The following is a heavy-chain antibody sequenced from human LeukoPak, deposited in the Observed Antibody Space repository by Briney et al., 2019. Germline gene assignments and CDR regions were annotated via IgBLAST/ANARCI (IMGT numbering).Heavy chain of an antibody. CDR2: INHSGST. D-gene: IGHD3-10*01. CDR3: ARGPHMVRGVKDAFDI. V-gene: IGHV4-34*01. CDR1: GGSFSGYY. Sequence: PSETLSLTCAVYGGSFSGYYWSWIRQPPGKGLEWIGEINHSGSTNYNPSLKSRVTIPVDTSKNQFSLKLSSVTAADTAVYYCARGPHMVRGVKDAFDIWGQGTMVTVSS. J-gene: IGHJ3*02.